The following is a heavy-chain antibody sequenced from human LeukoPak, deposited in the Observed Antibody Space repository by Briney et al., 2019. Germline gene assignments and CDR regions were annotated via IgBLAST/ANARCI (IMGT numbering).Heavy chain of an antibody. CDR3: ARDDDSSGFDY. CDR1: GFTFSNYN. D-gene: IGHD3-22*01. J-gene: IGHJ4*02. Sequence: GGSLRLSCAASGFTFSNYNMNWVRQAPGKGLEWVSSISSTGTYIYYADSVKGRFTISRDNAKNPLYLQMNSLRADDTAVYYCARDDDSSGFDYWGQGTLVTVSS. V-gene: IGHV3-21*01. CDR2: ISSTGTYI.